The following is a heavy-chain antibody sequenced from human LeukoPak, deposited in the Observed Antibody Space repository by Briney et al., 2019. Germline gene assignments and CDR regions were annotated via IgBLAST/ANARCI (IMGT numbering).Heavy chain of an antibody. V-gene: IGHV1-2*02. CDR3: AREMSTGDLSFDY. J-gene: IGHJ4*02. Sequence: ASVKVSCKTSGYTFTANFIHWVRQAPGQGLEWMGWINTNSGGTKYAQRFQGRVTMTRDTSISTAYMELSGLEFDDTAFYYCAREMSTGDLSFDYWGQGTLVTVSS. CDR1: GYTFTANF. D-gene: IGHD1-26*01. CDR2: INTNSGGT.